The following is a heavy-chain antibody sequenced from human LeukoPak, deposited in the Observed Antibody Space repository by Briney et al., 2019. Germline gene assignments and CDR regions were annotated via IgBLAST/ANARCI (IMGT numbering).Heavy chain of an antibody. CDR3: AKDKWYDSSDYFDY. D-gene: IGHD3-22*01. Sequence: GRSLRLSCAASGFTFDDYAMHWVRQAPGKGLEWVSGISWNSGNIGYADSVKGRFTISRHNAKNSLYLQMNSLRAEDTALYYCAKDKWYDSSDYFDYWGQGTLVTVSS. V-gene: IGHV3-9*01. CDR1: GFTFDDYA. CDR2: ISWNSGNI. J-gene: IGHJ4*02.